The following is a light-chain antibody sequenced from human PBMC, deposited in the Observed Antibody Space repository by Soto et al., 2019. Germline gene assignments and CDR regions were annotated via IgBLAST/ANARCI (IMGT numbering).Light chain of an antibody. Sequence: QSVLTQPPSVSGSPGQSVTMSCTGTRYDVGGYNYVSWYQHHPGKAPKVIIYEVDKRPSGVPDRFTGSKSGYTASLTGSGLLAEDEADYFGCSYTVGDKVIFGGGTKLTVL. V-gene: IGLV2-8*01. CDR3: CSYTVGDKVI. CDR2: EVD. CDR1: RYDVGGYNY. J-gene: IGLJ2*01.